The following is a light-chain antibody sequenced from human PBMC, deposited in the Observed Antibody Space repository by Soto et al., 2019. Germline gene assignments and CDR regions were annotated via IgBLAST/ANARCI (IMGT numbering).Light chain of an antibody. J-gene: IGKJ2*01. CDR1: QSISTW. V-gene: IGKV1-5*01. CDR2: DAS. Sequence: DIQMTQSPSTLSASVGDRVTITCRASQSISTWLAWYQQKPGKAPKVLIYDASSLESGVPSRFSGSGSGTEFTLTISSLQPDDFATYYCQHYNSSPYTFGQGTKLEIK. CDR3: QHYNSSPYT.